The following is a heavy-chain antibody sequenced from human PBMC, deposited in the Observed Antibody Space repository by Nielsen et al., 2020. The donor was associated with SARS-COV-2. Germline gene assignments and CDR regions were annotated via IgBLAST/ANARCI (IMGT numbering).Heavy chain of an antibody. Sequence: GGSLRLSCAASGFTFSSYAMHWVRQAPGKGLEYVSAISSNGGSTYYANSVKGRFTISRDNSKSTLYLQMGSLRAEDMAVYYCARVEVYGGNTPFDYWGQGTLVTVSS. CDR2: ISSNGGST. CDR1: GFTFSSYA. V-gene: IGHV3-64*01. J-gene: IGHJ4*02. CDR3: ARVEVYGGNTPFDY. D-gene: IGHD4-23*01.